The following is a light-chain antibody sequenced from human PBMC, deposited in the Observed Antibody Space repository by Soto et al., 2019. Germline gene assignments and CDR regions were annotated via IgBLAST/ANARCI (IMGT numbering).Light chain of an antibody. CDR1: QGITTY. CDR3: QQLNSYPLA. CDR2: GAS. Sequence: DIQMTQSPSFLSASLGDRATITCRASQGITTYLAWYQQKPGKAPKLLIYGASTMKSGIPSRFSGSGSGTDFTLTISSLQPEDFASYSCQQLNSYPLAFGRGTKVDIK. J-gene: IGKJ4*01. V-gene: IGKV1-9*01.